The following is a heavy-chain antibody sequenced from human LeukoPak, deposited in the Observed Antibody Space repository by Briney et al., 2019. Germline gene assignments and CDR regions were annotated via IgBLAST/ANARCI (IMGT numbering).Heavy chain of an antibody. CDR2: ISSSTGNK. CDR1: GFTFSSYA. V-gene: IGHV3-21*04. Sequence: GGSLRLSCAASGFTFSSYAMSWVRQAPGKGLEWVSYISSSTGNKYYADSVKGRFTISRDNAKNSLYLQMNSLRAEDTAVYYCAKGEGSYHGLDYWGQGTLVTVSS. CDR3: AKGEGSYHGLDY. J-gene: IGHJ4*02. D-gene: IGHD1-26*01.